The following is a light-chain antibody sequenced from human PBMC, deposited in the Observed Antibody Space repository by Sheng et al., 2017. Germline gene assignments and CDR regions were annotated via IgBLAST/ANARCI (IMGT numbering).Light chain of an antibody. CDR3: QQRDSWPIT. CDR2: GAS. J-gene: IGKJ4*01. CDR1: QSVSSN. Sequence: EIVLTQSPATLSLSPGERATLSCRASQSVSSNLAWYQHKPGQAPRLLIYGASNRATGVPARFSGSGSGADYTLTISRLEAEDLAVYYCQQRDSWPITFGGGTKLEIK. V-gene: IGKV3-11*01.